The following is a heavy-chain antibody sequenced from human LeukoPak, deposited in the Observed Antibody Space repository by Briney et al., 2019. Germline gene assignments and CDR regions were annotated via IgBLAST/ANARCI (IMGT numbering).Heavy chain of an antibody. J-gene: IGHJ6*03. CDR1: GGSISSGDYY. Sequence: SQTLSLTCTVSGGSISSGDYYWSWIRQPPGKGLEWIGYIYYSGSTYYNPSLKSRVTISVDTSKNQFSLKLSSVTAADTAVYYCARGVVGSSAMDVWGKGTTVTVSS. V-gene: IGHV4-30-4*08. CDR2: IYYSGST. D-gene: IGHD1-26*01. CDR3: ARGVVGSSAMDV.